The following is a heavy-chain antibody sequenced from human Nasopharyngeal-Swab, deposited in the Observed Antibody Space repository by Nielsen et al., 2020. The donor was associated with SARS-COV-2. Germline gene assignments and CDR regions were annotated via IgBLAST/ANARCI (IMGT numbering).Heavy chain of an antibody. V-gene: IGHV3-23*03. D-gene: IGHD3-16*01. J-gene: IGHJ4*02. CDR3: AKPPGDYVWGSYYFDY. CDR2: IYRGGSST. CDR1: GFTFSSYA. Sequence: GSLRLSCAASGFTFSSYAMSWVRQAPGKGLEWVSVIYRGGSSTYYADSVKGRFTISRDNSKNTLYLQMNSLRAEDTAVYYCAKPPGDYVWGSYYFDYWGQGTLVTVSS.